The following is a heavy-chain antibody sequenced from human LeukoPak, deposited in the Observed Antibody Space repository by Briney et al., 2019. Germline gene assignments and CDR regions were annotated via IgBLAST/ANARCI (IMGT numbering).Heavy chain of an antibody. J-gene: IGHJ4*02. CDR3: ARDRRYDSSGYPGEDFDY. CDR2: IYHSGST. CDR1: GYSISSGYY. V-gene: IGHV4-38-2*02. D-gene: IGHD3-22*01. Sequence: SETLSLTCAVSGYSISSGYYWGWIRQPPGKGLEWIGSIYHSGSTYYNPSLKSRVTMSVDTSKNQFSLKLSSVTAADTAVYYCARDRRYDSSGYPGEDFDYWGQGTLVTVSS.